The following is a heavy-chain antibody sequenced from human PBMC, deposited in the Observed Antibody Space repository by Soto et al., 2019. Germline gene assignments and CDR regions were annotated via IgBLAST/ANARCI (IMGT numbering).Heavy chain of an antibody. CDR1: GGSISSGGYY. V-gene: IGHV4-31*03. J-gene: IGHJ4*02. Sequence: SETLSLTCTVSGGSISSGGYYWSWIRQQPRNGLEWIGYIYYSGSTYYNPSLKSRVTISVDTSKNQFSLKLSSVTAADTAVYYCARVGYDSSGYYFFSPGVINDWGQGTLVTVS. D-gene: IGHD3-22*01. CDR3: ARVGYDSSGYYFFSPGVIND. CDR2: IYYSGST.